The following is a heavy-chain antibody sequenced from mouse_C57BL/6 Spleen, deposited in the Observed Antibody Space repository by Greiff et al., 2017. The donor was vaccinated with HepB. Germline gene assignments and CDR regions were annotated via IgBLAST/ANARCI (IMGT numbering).Heavy chain of an antibody. CDR1: GFTFSSYG. V-gene: IGHV5-6*01. J-gene: IGHJ1*03. Sequence: EVQVVESGGDLVKPGGSLKLSCAASGFTFSSYGMSWVRQTPDKRLEWVATISSGGSYTYYPDSVKGRVTISRDNAKNTLYLQMSSLKSEDTAMYYCARHYGSSYDWYFDVWGTGTTVTVSS. CDR2: ISSGGSYT. D-gene: IGHD1-1*01. CDR3: ARHYGSSYDWYFDV.